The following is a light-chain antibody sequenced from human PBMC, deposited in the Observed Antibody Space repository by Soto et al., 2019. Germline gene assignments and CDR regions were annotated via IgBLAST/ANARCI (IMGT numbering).Light chain of an antibody. CDR1: QSVSNNY. V-gene: IGKV3-20*01. J-gene: IGKJ1*01. CDR2: GAS. Sequence: ETVLTQSPGTLSLSPGXRXTRSXRASQSVSNNYLAWYQQKPGQAPRLLIYGASNRATGIPDRFSGSGSGTDFTLTISRLEPEDFAVYYCQQYGSSGTFGQGTKVDIK. CDR3: QQYGSSGT.